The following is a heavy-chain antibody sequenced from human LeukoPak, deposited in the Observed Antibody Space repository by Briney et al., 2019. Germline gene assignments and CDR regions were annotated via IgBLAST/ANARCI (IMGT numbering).Heavy chain of an antibody. CDR2: LSNRSNYI. V-gene: IGHV3-21*01. J-gene: IGHJ4*02. Sequence: LGGSLSLPRAVSGFPLSIYSMICVPQPPGKALEYVSSLSNRSNYIYYAHPAKGRYTISSDSAKNSLYLELNSLIAHDRALYYGAREGAAAGTVDYWGQGTLVTVSS. CDR1: GFPLSIYS. CDR3: AREGAAAGTVDY. D-gene: IGHD6-13*01.